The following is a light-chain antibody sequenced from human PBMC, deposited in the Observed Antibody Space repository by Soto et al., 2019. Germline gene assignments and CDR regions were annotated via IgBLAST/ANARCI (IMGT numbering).Light chain of an antibody. J-gene: IGLJ2*01. V-gene: IGLV2-8*01. CDR3: TSYAGSNNLL. CDR2: EVS. Sequence: QSALTQPPSASGSPGQSVTISCTGTSSDVGGYNSVAWYQQHPGKAPKLMIYEVSKRPSGVPDRFSGSRSGNTASLTVSGLQAEYYADYYCTSYAGSNNLLFGGGTKVTVL. CDR1: SSDVGGYNS.